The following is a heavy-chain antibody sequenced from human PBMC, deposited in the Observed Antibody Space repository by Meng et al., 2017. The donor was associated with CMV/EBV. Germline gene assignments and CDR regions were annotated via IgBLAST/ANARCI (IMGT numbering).Heavy chain of an antibody. CDR3: AGDRVVVVPAAILENSYYYYGMDV. Sequence: ASVKVSCKASGYTFTGYYMHWVRQAPGQGLEWMGWINPNSGGTNYAQKFQGRVTMTRDTSISTAYMELSRLRSDDTAVYYCAGDRVVVVPAAILENSYYYYGMDVWGQGTTVTVSS. V-gene: IGHV1-2*02. J-gene: IGHJ6*02. D-gene: IGHD2-2*02. CDR1: GYTFTGYY. CDR2: INPNSGGT.